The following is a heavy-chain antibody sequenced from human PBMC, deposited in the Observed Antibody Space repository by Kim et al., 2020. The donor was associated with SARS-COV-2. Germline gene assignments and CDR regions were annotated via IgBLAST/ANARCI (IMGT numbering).Heavy chain of an antibody. V-gene: IGHV4-59*01. Sequence: SETLSLTCTVSGGSISSYYWSWIRQPPGKGLEWIGYIYYSGSTNYNPSLKSRVTISVDTSKNQFSLKLSSVTAADTAVYYCARDGTAMVRYVMDVWGQGTTVTVSS. D-gene: IGHD5-18*01. CDR3: ARDGTAMVRYVMDV. J-gene: IGHJ6*02. CDR2: IYYSGST. CDR1: GGSISSYY.